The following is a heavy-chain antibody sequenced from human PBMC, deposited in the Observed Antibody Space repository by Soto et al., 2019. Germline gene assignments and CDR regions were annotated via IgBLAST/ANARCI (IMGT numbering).Heavy chain of an antibody. CDR3: ARDVGGYCSSTSCYTGGGGYYYGMDV. Sequence: QVQLVQSGAEVKKPGASVKVSCKASGYTFTSYYMHWVRQAPGQGLEWMGIINPSGGSTSYAQKFQGRVTITRDTSTSTVYMELSSLRSEDTAVYYCARDVGGYCSSTSCYTGGGGYYYGMDVWGQGTTVTVSS. V-gene: IGHV1-46*01. D-gene: IGHD2-2*02. J-gene: IGHJ6*02. CDR1: GYTFTSYY. CDR2: INPSGGST.